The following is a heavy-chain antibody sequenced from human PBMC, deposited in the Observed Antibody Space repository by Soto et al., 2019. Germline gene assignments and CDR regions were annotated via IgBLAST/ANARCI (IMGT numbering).Heavy chain of an antibody. CDR3: AKSLSAIPGDS. CDR1: GFTLGTFW. D-gene: IGHD2-2*01. CDR2: IKQDGSEK. J-gene: IGHJ4*02. Sequence: GGSLRLSCAASGFTLGTFWMGWARQGPGKGPEWVANIKQDGSEKYYVDSVKGRFTISRDNAKNSLYLQMTSLRAEDTAVYHCAKSLSAIPGDSWGQGTLVTVSS. V-gene: IGHV3-7*05.